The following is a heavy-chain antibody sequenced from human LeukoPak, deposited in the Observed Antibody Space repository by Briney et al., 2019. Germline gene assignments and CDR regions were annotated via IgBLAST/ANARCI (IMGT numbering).Heavy chain of an antibody. V-gene: IGHV3-74*01. CDR1: GFIFSRYW. D-gene: IGHD2-21*02. CDR3: VSLAVTDNWAFDI. CDR2: ITPDGAIT. J-gene: IGHJ3*02. Sequence: GGSLRLSCAASGFIFSRYWMHWVRQAPGKGLVWVSRITPDGAITRHADFVKGRFTISRDNAKNTVYLQMNSLRAEDTAVYYCVSLAVTDNWAFDIWGQGTMVTVSS.